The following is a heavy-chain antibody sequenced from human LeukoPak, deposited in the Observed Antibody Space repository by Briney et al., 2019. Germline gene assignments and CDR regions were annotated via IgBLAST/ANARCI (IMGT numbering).Heavy chain of an antibody. V-gene: IGHV3-23*01. Sequence: GGSLRLSCAASGFTFSSYGMSWVRLAPGKGLEWVSGISESGGSKYYADSVKGRFTISRDNSKNTLYLQMNSLRAEDTAVYYCARRPGSWFYFDYWGQGILVTVSS. D-gene: IGHD6-13*01. J-gene: IGHJ4*02. CDR1: GFTFSSYG. CDR3: ARRPGSWFYFDY. CDR2: ISESGGSK.